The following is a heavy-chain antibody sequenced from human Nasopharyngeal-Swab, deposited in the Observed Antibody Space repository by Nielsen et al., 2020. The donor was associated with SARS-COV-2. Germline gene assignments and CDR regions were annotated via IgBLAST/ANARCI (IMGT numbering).Heavy chain of an antibody. J-gene: IGHJ4*02. CDR1: GFTFTNAW. D-gene: IGHD1-14*01. Sequence: GESLKISCAASGFTFTNAWMGWVLQAPGKGLEWVGRIKSKSDGGTTDYAAPVKGRFSISRDDSRNTIYVQMNTLQTEDTAVYYCTTDRGITERPLFDFWGQGTLVTVSS. V-gene: IGHV3-15*01. CDR3: TTDRGITERPLFDF. CDR2: IKSKSDGGTT.